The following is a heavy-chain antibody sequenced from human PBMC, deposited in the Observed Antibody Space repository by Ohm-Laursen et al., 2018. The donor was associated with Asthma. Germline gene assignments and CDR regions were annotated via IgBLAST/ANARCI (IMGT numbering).Heavy chain of an antibody. CDR3: AKMPTGRIVPEFNYFDY. V-gene: IGHV3-30*18. CDR1: GFTFSIYG. CDR2: ISFDGSVT. J-gene: IGHJ4*02. Sequence: SLRLSCTASGFTFSIYGIHWVRQAPGKGLEWVAAISFDGSVTFYGDSVKGRFSISRDNSKSTLFLQMNSLRAEDTAVYYCAKMPTGRIVPEFNYFDYWGQGTLVTVSS. D-gene: IGHD3-16*02.